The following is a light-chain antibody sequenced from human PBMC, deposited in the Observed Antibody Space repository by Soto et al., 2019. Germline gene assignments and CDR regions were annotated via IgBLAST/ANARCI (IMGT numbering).Light chain of an antibody. Sequence: IVLTQSPGTLSLSPGERATLSCRASQSITNNYLAWFQQKAGQAPRLLIYGASNRASGTPDRFSGYGSGTDFTLTISRLEPEDLAVYYCQQYGSSPWAFGQGTKVELK. CDR2: GAS. V-gene: IGKV3-20*01. CDR1: QSITNNY. J-gene: IGKJ1*01. CDR3: QQYGSSPWA.